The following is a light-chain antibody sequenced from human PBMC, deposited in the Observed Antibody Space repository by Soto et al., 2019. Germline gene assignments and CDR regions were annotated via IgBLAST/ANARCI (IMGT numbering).Light chain of an antibody. V-gene: IGKV3-11*01. CDR2: DAS. J-gene: IGKJ1*01. CDR1: QSVSSY. CDR3: QQYDNWPWT. Sequence: EVVLTQSPATLSLSPGESATLSCRASQSVSSYLAWYQQKPGQGPRLLIYDASNRATGVSARFSGSGSGTDFTLTISSLETEDFAVYYCQQYDNWPWTFGQGTKV.